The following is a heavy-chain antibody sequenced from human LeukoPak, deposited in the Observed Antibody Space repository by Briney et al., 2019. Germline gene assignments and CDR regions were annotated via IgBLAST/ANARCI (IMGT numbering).Heavy chain of an antibody. V-gene: IGHV4-34*01. J-gene: IGHJ4*02. CDR3: ARDHSSGYLDY. D-gene: IGHD3-22*01. CDR2: INHSGSI. CDR1: GGSFSGYY. Sequence: SETLSLTCAVYGGSFSGYYWSWIRQPPGKGLEWIGEINHSGSINYNPSLKSRVTISVDTSKNQFSLKLSSVTAAHTAVYYCARDHSSGYLDYWGQGTLVTVSS.